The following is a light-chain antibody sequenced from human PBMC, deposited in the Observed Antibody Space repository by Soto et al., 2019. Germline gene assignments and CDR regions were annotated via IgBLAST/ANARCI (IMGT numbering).Light chain of an antibody. V-gene: IGKV3-20*01. CDR3: QQYGSSLFT. CDR2: GAS. J-gene: IGKJ3*01. CDR1: QSVSSSY. Sequence: EIALTQSPGTLSLSPGERATLSCRASQSVSSSYLAWYQQKPGQAPRLLIYGASSRATGIPDRFSGSGSGTDFTLTISRLEPEDFVVYYCQQYGSSLFTFGPGTKVDIK.